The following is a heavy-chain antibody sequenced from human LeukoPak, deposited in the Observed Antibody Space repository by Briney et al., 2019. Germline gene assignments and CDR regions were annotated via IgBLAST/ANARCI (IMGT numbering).Heavy chain of an antibody. V-gene: IGHV2-5*02. CDR3: AHRIYEIAVAGTGFDY. Sequence: SGPTLVKPTQTLTLTCTFSGFSLGTSGVCVGWIRQPPGKALEWLAYNYWDDDKRYSPSLKSRLTITKDQSNNQVVLTMTNMYPVDTATYYCAHRIYEIAVAGTGFDYWGQGTLVSVS. D-gene: IGHD6-13*01. CDR1: GFSLGTSGVC. J-gene: IGHJ4*02. CDR2: NYWDDDK.